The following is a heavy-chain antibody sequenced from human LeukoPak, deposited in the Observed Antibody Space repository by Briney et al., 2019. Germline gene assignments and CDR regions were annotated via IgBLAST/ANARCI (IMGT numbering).Heavy chain of an antibody. CDR1: GFTFSSYA. CDR3: AKEHFKGDYYYYYMDV. V-gene: IGHV3-23*01. J-gene: IGHJ6*03. CDR2: ISGSGGST. Sequence: GGSLRLSCAASGFTFSSYAMSWVRQAPGKGLEWVSAISGSGGSTYYADSVKGRFTISRDNSKNTLYLQMNSLRAEDTAVYYCAKEHFKGDYYYYYMDVWGKGTTVTVSS. D-gene: IGHD3-16*01.